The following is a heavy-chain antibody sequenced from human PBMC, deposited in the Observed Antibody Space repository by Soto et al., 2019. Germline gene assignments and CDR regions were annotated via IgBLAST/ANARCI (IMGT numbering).Heavy chain of an antibody. CDR2: IYPTDSET. Sequence: PGESLKISCKGSGYSFTSYWIGWVRQKPGKGLEWVAIIYPTDSETRYSPSFQGQVTISADRSINTAYLQWSSLKASDTAMYYCARPYGMDVWGQGTSVTVS. CDR1: GYSFTSYW. V-gene: IGHV5-51*01. J-gene: IGHJ6*02. CDR3: ARPYGMDV.